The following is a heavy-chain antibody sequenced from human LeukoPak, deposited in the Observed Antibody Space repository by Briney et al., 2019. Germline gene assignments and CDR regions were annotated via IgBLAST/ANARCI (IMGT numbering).Heavy chain of an antibody. J-gene: IGHJ4*02. CDR2: INPNSGGT. CDR3: ARGIQLWLLLRRYYFDY. Sequence: ASVKVSCKASGYTFTGYYMHWVRQAPGQGLEWMGWINPNSGGTNYAQKFQGRVTMTSDTSISTAYMELSRLRSDDTAVYYCARGIQLWLLLRRYYFDYWGQGTLVTVSS. CDR1: GYTFTGYY. D-gene: IGHD5-18*01. V-gene: IGHV1-2*02.